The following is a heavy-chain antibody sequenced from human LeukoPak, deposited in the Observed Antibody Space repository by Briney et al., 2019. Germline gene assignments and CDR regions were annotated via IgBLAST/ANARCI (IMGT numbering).Heavy chain of an antibody. CDR1: GFTFSSYA. Sequence: HPGGSLRLSCAASGFTFSSYAMSWVRQAPGKGLEWVSAISGSGGSTYYADSVKGRFTISRDNSKNTLYLQMNSLRAADTAVYYCAITYGSGSYYSYFDSWGQGTLVTV. J-gene: IGHJ4*02. D-gene: IGHD3-10*01. CDR2: ISGSGGST. V-gene: IGHV3-23*01. CDR3: AITYGSGSYYSYFDS.